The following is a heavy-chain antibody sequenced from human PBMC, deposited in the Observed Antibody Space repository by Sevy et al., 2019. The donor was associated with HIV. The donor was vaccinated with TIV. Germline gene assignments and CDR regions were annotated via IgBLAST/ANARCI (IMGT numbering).Heavy chain of an antibody. Sequence: GESLKISCATSGFRFSDFWMNWVRQAPGKGLEWVANIKQDGGDKFDVDSVRGRFTISRDNSKNSLYLQMNSLTVEDTAVYYCARVRGWICARDECSAYYSGSWGQGTLVTASS. CDR2: IKQDGGDK. J-gene: IGHJ4*02. CDR1: GFRFSDFW. V-gene: IGHV3-7*03. CDR3: ARVRGWICARDECSAYYSGS. D-gene: IGHD2-21*01.